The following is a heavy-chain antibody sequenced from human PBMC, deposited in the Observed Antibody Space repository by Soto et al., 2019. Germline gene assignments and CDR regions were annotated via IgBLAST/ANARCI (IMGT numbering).Heavy chain of an antibody. CDR1: GGSISSSSYY. Sequence: SETLSLTCTVSGGSISSSSYYWGWIRQPPGKGLEWIGSIYYSGSTYYNPSLKSRVTISVDTSKNQFSLKLSSVTAADTAVYYCARQSDGYSNHSDYWGQGTLVTVSS. CDR3: ARQSDGYSNHSDY. D-gene: IGHD4-4*01. V-gene: IGHV4-39*01. J-gene: IGHJ4*02. CDR2: IYYSGST.